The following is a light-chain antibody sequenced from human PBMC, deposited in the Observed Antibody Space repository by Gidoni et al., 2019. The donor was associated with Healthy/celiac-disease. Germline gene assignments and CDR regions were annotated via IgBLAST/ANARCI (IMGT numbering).Light chain of an antibody. Sequence: AILMTQSPSSFSASTGDRVTITCRASQGISSYLAWYQQKPGKAPKLLIYAASTLQSGVPSMFSGSGSGTDFTLSISCLQSEDFATYYCQQYYSYPLTFGGXTKVEIK. J-gene: IGKJ4*01. CDR2: AAS. CDR1: QGISSY. CDR3: QQYYSYPLT. V-gene: IGKV1-8*01.